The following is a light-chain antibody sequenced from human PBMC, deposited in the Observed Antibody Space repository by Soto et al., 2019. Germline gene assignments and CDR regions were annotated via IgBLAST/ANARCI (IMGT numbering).Light chain of an antibody. CDR3: KKYKGHYT. CDR1: QSFSTW. Sequence: DVQMTQSPSTLSAFVGDRVTITCRASQSFSTWLAWYQQKPGKAPKLLIYKASNLQSGVPSRFSGSGSGTDSPPTITSLQPDDFATYYCKKYKGHYTLGQGTKLKI. V-gene: IGKV1-5*03. J-gene: IGKJ2*01. CDR2: KAS.